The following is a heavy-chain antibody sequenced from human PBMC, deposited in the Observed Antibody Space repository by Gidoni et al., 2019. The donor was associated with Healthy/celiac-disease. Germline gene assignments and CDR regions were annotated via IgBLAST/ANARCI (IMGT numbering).Heavy chain of an antibody. CDR2: ISSSSSTI. Sequence: EVQLVESGGGLVQPGGSLRLSCAASGFTFSSYSMNWVRQAPGKGLEWVSYISSSSSTIYYADSVKGRFTISRDNAKNSLYLQMNSLRAEDTAVYYCASLESHPVNYYYYYGMDVWGQGTTVTVSS. V-gene: IGHV3-48*04. CDR1: GFTFSSYS. J-gene: IGHJ6*02. CDR3: ASLESHPVNYYYYYGMDV. D-gene: IGHD3-3*01.